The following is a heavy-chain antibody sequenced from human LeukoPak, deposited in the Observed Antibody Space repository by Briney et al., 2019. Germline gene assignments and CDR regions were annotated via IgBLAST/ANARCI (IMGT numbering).Heavy chain of an antibody. Sequence: GGSLRLSCAASGFTFNNYNMNWVRQAPGKGLEWASFISSSSTYIYYADSVKGRFTISRNNAKNSLYLQMNSLRADDTAVYYCSRDGYNYGWGQGTLVTVSS. J-gene: IGHJ4*02. V-gene: IGHV3-21*01. CDR3: SRDGYNYG. D-gene: IGHD5-24*01. CDR2: ISSSSTYI. CDR1: GFTFNNYN.